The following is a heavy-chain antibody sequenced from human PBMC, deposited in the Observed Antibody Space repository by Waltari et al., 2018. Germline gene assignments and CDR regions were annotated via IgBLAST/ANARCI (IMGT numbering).Heavy chain of an antibody. CDR2: ISSSSSYI. Sequence: EVQLVESGGGLVKPGGSLRLSCAGSGFTFRSYSMNWVRQAPGKGLEWVSSISSSSSYIYYADSVKGRFTISRDNAKNSLYLQMNSLRAEDTAVYYCASSGWYEGAFDIWGQGTMVTVSS. D-gene: IGHD6-19*01. CDR1: GFTFRSYS. V-gene: IGHV3-21*01. CDR3: ASSGWYEGAFDI. J-gene: IGHJ3*02.